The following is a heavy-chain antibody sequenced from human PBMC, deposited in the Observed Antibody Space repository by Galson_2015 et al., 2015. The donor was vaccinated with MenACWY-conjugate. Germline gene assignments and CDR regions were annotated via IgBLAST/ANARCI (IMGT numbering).Heavy chain of an antibody. CDR2: ISTRSST. CDR3: ARFPRTPGKYPDY. V-gene: IGHV3-11*06. Sequence: SLRLSCAASGFTFSDYYMSWVRQAPGKGLECVSYISTRSSTNYADSVQGRFTISRDNAKNSVYLQMNSLRAEDTAVHYCARFPRTPGKYPDYWGQGTPVTVSS. J-gene: IGHJ4*02. CDR1: GFTFSDYY. D-gene: IGHD1-14*01.